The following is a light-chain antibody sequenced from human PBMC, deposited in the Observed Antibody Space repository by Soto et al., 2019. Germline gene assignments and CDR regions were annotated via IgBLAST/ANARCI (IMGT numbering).Light chain of an antibody. CDR2: DVS. V-gene: IGLV2-11*01. CDR3: CSYAGSYTYV. Sequence: QSALTPPRSLSVSPGQSVTISCTGTSSDVGGYNYVSWYQQHPGKAPKLMIYDVSKRPSGVPDRFSGSKSGNTASLTISGLQAEDEADYYCCSYAGSYTYVFGTGTKVTVL. CDR1: SSDVGGYNY. J-gene: IGLJ1*01.